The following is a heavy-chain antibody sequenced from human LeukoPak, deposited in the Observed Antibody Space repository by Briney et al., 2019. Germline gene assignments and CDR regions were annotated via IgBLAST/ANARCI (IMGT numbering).Heavy chain of an antibody. J-gene: IGHJ4*02. CDR3: ARALYCGGDCHAGLFVDY. CDR1: GFTFSSYS. D-gene: IGHD2-21*01. V-gene: IGHV3-21*01. CDR2: ISSSSSYI. Sequence: PGGSLRLSCAASGFTFSSYSMNWVRQAPGKGLEWVSSISSSSSYIYYADSAKGRFTISRDNAKNSLYLQMNSLRAEDTAVYYCARALYCGGDCHAGLFVDYWGQGTLVTVSS.